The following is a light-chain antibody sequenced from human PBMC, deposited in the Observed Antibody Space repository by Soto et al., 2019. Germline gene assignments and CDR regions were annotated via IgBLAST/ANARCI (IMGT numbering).Light chain of an antibody. CDR1: SSNIGSNT. Sequence: QSVLTQPPSASGTPGQRVTISCSGSSSNIGSNTVNWYQQLTGTAPKLLIHSNNQRPSGVPDRFSGSKSGTSASRAISGLQSEDEADYYCAAWDDSLNGWVFGGGTKLTVL. CDR2: SNN. V-gene: IGLV1-44*01. J-gene: IGLJ3*02. CDR3: AAWDDSLNGWV.